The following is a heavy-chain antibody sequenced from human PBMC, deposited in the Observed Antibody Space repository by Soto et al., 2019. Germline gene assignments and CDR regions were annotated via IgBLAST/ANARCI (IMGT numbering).Heavy chain of an antibody. CDR1: GFTFDDYT. J-gene: IGHJ6*02. CDR2: ISWDGGST. D-gene: IGHD6-6*01. V-gene: IGHV3-43*01. Sequence: EVQLVESGGVVVQPGGSLRLSCAASGFTFDDYTMHWVRQAPGKGLEWVSLISWDGGSTYYADSVKGRFTISRDNSKNSLYLQMNSLRSEDTALYYCAKDASYYYGRDVWGQGTTVTVSS. CDR3: AKDASYYYGRDV.